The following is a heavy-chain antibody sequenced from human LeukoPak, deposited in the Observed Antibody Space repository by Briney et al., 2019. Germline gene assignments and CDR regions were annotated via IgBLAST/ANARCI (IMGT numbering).Heavy chain of an antibody. CDR3: ARRIVGGHLGDY. CDR2: ISAKNGNI. J-gene: IGHJ4*02. D-gene: IGHD1-26*01. CDR1: GYTFSNYG. V-gene: IGHV1-18*01. Sequence: ASVKVSCKASGYTFSNYGMSWVRQAPGQGPEWMGWISAKNGNIDYAQKFEGRLTMTADRSTSTAYMELRSLRFDDTAVYYCARRIVGGHLGDYWGQGTLVTVSS.